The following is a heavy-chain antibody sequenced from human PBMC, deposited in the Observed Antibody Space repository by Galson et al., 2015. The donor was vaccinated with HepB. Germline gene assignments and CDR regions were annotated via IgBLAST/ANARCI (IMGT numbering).Heavy chain of an antibody. CDR2: ISYDESEI. CDR3: ANGGYYASGTYRDFFSDY. D-gene: IGHD3-10*01. Sequence: SLRLSCAAFGFTFSNYGMHWVRQAPGKGLEWVAFISYDESEIQYADSVKGRSTVSRDNSKNTLFLQLSSLRAQDTAVYFCANGGYYASGTYRDFFSDYCGQGTLVAVSS. J-gene: IGHJ4*02. CDR1: GFTFSNYG. V-gene: IGHV3-30*18.